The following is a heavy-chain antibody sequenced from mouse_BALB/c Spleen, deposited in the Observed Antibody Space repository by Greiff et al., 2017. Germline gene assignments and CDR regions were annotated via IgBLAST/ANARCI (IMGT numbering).Heavy chain of an antibody. Sequence: EVKLMESGGGLVQPGGSRKLSCAASGFTFSSFGMHWVRQAPEKGLEWVAYISSGSSTIYYADTVKGRFTISRDNPKNTLFLQMTSLRSEDTAMYYCARDVDGFDYWGQGTTLTVSS. CDR2: ISSGSSTI. CDR1: GFTFSSFG. V-gene: IGHV5-17*02. CDR3: ARDVDGFDY. J-gene: IGHJ2*01.